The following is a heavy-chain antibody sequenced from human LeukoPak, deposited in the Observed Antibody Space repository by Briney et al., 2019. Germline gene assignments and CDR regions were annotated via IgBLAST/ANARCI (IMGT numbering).Heavy chain of an antibody. V-gene: IGHV1-69*02. CDR3: ARLEQGYCSSTSCFP. D-gene: IGHD2-2*01. J-gene: IGHJ5*02. CDR1: GYTLTELS. CDR2: IIPILGIA. Sequence: SVKVSCKVSGYTLTELSMHWVRQAPGQGLEWMGRIIPILGIANYAQKFQGRVTITADKSTSTAYMELSSLRSEDTAVYYCARLEQGYCSSTSCFPWGQGTLVTVSS.